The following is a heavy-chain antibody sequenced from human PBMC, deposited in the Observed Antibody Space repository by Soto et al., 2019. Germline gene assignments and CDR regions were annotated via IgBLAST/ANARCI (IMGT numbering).Heavy chain of an antibody. J-gene: IGHJ4*02. CDR2: INAGNGNT. CDR1: GYTFTSYA. D-gene: IGHD3-22*01. Sequence: ASVKVSCKASGYTFTSYAMHWVRQAPGQRLEWMGWINAGNGNTKYSQKFQGRVTMTRDTSTSTVYMELSSLRSEDTAVYYCARDRSDYDSSGYPDYWGQGTLVTVSS. V-gene: IGHV1-3*01. CDR3: ARDRSDYDSSGYPDY.